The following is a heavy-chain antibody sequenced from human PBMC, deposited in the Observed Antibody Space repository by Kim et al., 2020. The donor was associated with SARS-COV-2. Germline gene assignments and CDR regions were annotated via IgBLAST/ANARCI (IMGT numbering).Heavy chain of an antibody. CDR3: ARERFGGSFDY. V-gene: IGHV1-3*01. CDR1: GFTFSDYA. J-gene: IGHJ4*02. CDR2: INAGSGNT. D-gene: IGHD3-10*01. Sequence: ASVKVSCKASGFTFSDYAMYWVRQAPGQRLEWMGWINAGSGNTRYSQKFQDRVTITWDTSASTAYMDLTSLRFEDTAVYYCARERFGGSFDYWGQGTLVT.